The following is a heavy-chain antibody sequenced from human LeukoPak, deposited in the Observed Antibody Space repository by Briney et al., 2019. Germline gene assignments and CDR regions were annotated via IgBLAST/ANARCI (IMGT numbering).Heavy chain of an antibody. V-gene: IGHV3-48*03. CDR2: ISSSGSTI. CDR1: GFTFSSYE. CDR3: ARVGAEVAVDY. Sequence: QPGGSLRLSCAASGFTFSSYEMNWVRQAAGNGLEWVSYISSSGSTIYYADSVKGRFTISRDNAKNSLYLQMNSLRAEDTAVYYCARVGAEVAVDYWGQGTLVTVSS. J-gene: IGHJ4*02. D-gene: IGHD6-19*01.